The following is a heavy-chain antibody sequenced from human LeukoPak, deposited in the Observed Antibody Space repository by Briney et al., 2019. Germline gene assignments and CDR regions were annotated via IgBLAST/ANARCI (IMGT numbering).Heavy chain of an antibody. CDR2: MFYSGST. V-gene: IGHV4-39*01. CDR1: GGSISSHSYN. J-gene: IGHJ4*02. CDR3: ARHGDNLDGSGTYYATFVN. Sequence: SETLSLTCTVSGGSISSHSYNWGWIRQPPGKGLEWIGSMFYSGSTNYNPSLKRRVTISVDTSKNQFSLRLSSVTAADTAMYYCARHGDNLDGSGTYYATFVNWGQGTLVTASS. D-gene: IGHD3-10*01.